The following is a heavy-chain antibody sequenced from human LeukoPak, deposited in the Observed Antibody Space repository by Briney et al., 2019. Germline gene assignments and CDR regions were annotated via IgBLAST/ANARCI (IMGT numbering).Heavy chain of an antibody. Sequence: ASVKVSCKASGGTFSSYAISWVRQAPGQGLEWMGGIIPIFGTANYAQKFQGRVTITADESTSTAYMELSSLRSEDTAVYYCARNGDSSSWYHEFDPWGQETLVTVSS. CDR3: ARNGDSSSWYHEFDP. CDR1: GGTFSSYA. J-gene: IGHJ5*02. CDR2: IIPIFGTA. V-gene: IGHV1-69*13. D-gene: IGHD6-13*01.